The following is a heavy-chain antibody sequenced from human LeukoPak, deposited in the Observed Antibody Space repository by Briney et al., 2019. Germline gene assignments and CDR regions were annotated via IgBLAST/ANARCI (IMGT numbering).Heavy chain of an antibody. CDR1: GFTFSSYA. J-gene: IGHJ4*02. V-gene: IGHV3-23*01. Sequence: GGSLRLSCAASGFTFSSYAMSWVRQAPGKGLEWVSGISGSGGTTYHVDSVKGRFTISRDNSKNTLYLQMNSLRAEDTAVYYRAKDREVVLVGTFDYWGQGTLVTVSS. D-gene: IGHD2-2*01. CDR3: AKDREVVLVGTFDY. CDR2: ISGSGGTT.